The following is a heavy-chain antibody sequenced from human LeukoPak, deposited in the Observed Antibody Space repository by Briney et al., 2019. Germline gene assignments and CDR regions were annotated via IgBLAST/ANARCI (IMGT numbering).Heavy chain of an antibody. CDR3: AKDLEGQWLVYSLGY. CDR1: GXTFSSYG. Sequence: PGRSLRLSCAASGXTFSSYGMHWVRQAPGKGLEWVAVISYDGSNKYYADSVKGRFTISRDNSKNTLYLQMNSLRAEDTAVYYCAKDLEGQWLVYSLGYWGQGTLVTVSS. CDR2: ISYDGSNK. V-gene: IGHV3-30*18. D-gene: IGHD6-19*01. J-gene: IGHJ4*02.